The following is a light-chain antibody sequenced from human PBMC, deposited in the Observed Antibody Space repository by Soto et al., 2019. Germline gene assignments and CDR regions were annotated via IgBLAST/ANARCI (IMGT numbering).Light chain of an antibody. Sequence: QSALTQPASVLGSPGQSITISCTGTSSDVGSYNLVSWYQHHPGKAPKLMIYDVSKRPSGVPDRFSGSKSGNTASLTISGLQAEDEADYYCCSYAGSYGLGGGTKLTVL. V-gene: IGLV2-23*02. J-gene: IGLJ2*01. CDR3: CSYAGSYG. CDR2: DVS. CDR1: SSDVGSYNL.